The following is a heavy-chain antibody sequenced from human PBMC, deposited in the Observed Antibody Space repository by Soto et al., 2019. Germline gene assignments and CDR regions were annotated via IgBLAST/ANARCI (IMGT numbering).Heavy chain of an antibody. J-gene: IGHJ6*03. CDR2: IYYSGST. CDR3: ARRRKWGYYYYMDV. Sequence: PSETLSLTCTVSGGSISSYYWSWIRQPPGKGLEWIGYIYYSGSTNYNPSLKSRVTISVDTSKNQFSLKLSSVTAADTAVYYCARRRKWGYYYYMDVWGKGTTVTVS. V-gene: IGHV4-59*08. CDR1: GGSISSYY. D-gene: IGHD1-26*01.